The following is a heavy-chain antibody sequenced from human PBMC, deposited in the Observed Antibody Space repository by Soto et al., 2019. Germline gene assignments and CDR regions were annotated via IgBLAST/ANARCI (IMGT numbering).Heavy chain of an antibody. Sequence: VASVKVSCKASGYTFTGYYMHWVRQAPGQGLEWMGWINPNSGGTNYAQKFQGRVTMTRDTSISTAYMELSRLRSDDTAVYYCARDSERRSIAARRHYYYYYGMDVWGQGTTVTVSS. CDR2: INPNSGGT. CDR1: GYTFTGYY. J-gene: IGHJ6*02. D-gene: IGHD6-6*01. CDR3: ARDSERRSIAARRHYYYYYGMDV. V-gene: IGHV1-2*02.